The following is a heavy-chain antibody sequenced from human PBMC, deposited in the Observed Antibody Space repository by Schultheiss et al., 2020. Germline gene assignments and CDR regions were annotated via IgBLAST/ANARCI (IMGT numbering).Heavy chain of an antibody. J-gene: IGHJ4*02. Sequence: GGSLRLSCAASGFTFSSYGMNWVRQAPGKGLEWVSYISSSSSTIYYADSVKGRFTISRDNAKNSLFLQMNSLRVGDTAIYYCAGAEYTSDWNSFDYWGQGTLVTVSS. CDR3: AGAEYTSDWNSFDY. CDR1: GFTFSSYG. V-gene: IGHV3-48*01. D-gene: IGHD6-19*01. CDR2: ISSSSSTI.